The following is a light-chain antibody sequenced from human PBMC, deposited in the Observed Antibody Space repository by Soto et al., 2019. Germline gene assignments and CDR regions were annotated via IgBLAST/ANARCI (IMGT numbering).Light chain of an antibody. CDR1: SSNIGAGYD. J-gene: IGLJ2*01. CDR2: GNN. CDR3: QSYDSSLSSVL. Sequence: QAVVTQPPSVSGAPGQRVTISCTGSSSNIGAGYDVHWYQQLPGTAPKLLIYGNNNRPSGVPDRFSDSKSGTSASLAITGLQAEDEADYYCQSYDSSLSSVLFGGGTKLTVL. V-gene: IGLV1-40*01.